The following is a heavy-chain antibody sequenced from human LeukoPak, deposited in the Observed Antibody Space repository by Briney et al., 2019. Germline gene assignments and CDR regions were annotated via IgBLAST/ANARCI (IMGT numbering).Heavy chain of an antibody. CDR2: INPIGGST. CDR1: GYTFTSYY. D-gene: IGHD1-26*01. Sequence: GASVKVSCRASGYTFTSYYMHWVRQAPGQGLEWRGIINPIGGSTSYAQKFQGRVTMTRDMSTSTVYMELSSMRSDDTAVYYCARSRRLGAFRDAFDIWGQGTMVTVSS. J-gene: IGHJ3*02. V-gene: IGHV1-46*01. CDR3: ARSRRLGAFRDAFDI.